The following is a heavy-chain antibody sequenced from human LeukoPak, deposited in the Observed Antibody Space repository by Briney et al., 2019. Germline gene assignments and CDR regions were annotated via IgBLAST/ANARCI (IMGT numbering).Heavy chain of an antibody. D-gene: IGHD3-16*01. CDR3: ARELGGVIDY. CDR1: GFTFSSCS. V-gene: IGHV3-48*04. Sequence: GGSLRLSCAASGFTFSSCSMNWVRQAPGKGLEWVSYISSSSSAIYYADSVKGRFTISRGNAKNSLYLQMNSLRAEDTAVYYCARELGGVIDYWGQGTLVTVSS. CDR2: ISSSSSAI. J-gene: IGHJ4*02.